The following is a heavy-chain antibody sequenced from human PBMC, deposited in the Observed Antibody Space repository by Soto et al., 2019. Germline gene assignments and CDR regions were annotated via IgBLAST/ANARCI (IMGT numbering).Heavy chain of an antibody. CDR2: IYWDDDK. Sequence: SAPALVNPTQSVTLSCTFSGSSFSTSGVGVGWIRQPPGKALEWLALIYWDDDKRYSPSLKSRLTITKDTSKNQVVLTMTNMDPVDTATYYCAHRGSHPQGPNWFDPWGQGTLVNVSS. CDR3: AHRGSHPQGPNWFDP. V-gene: IGHV2-5*02. J-gene: IGHJ5*02. CDR1: GSSFSTSGVG.